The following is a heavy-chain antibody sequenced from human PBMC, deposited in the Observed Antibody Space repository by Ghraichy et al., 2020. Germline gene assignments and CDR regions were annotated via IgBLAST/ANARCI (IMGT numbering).Heavy chain of an antibody. CDR2: IYYSGST. CDR1: GGSISSYY. CDR3: ARWDSSGWYKAVFDP. D-gene: IGHD6-19*01. V-gene: IGHV4-59*01. J-gene: IGHJ5*02. Sequence: SETLSLTCTVSGGSISSYYWSWIRQPPGKGLEWIGYIYYSGSTNYNPSLKSRVTISVDTSKNQFSLRLSSVTAADTAVYYCARWDSSGWYKAVFDPWGQGTLVTVSS.